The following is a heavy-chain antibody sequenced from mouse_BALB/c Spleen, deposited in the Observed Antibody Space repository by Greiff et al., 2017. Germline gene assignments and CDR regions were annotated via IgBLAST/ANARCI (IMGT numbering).Heavy chain of an antibody. CDR1: GFSLTSYG. J-gene: IGHJ3*01. CDR2: IWSGGST. V-gene: IGHV2-2*02. CDR3: ARRYGNYEGFAY. D-gene: IGHD2-10*02. Sequence: QVQLQQSGPGLVQPSQSLSITCTVSGFSLTSYGVHWVRQSPGKGLEWLGVIWSGGSTDYNAAFISRLSISKDNSKSQVFFKMNSLQANDTAIYYCARRYGNYEGFAYWGQGTLVTVSA.